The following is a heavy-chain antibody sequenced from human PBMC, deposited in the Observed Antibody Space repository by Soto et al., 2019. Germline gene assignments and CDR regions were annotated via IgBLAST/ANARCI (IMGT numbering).Heavy chain of an antibody. D-gene: IGHD1-20*01. CDR1: GGCISSGGYY. CDR2: IYYSGST. V-gene: IGHV4-31*03. J-gene: IGHJ3*02. CDR3: ARDSLSDNWNDVGRAFGI. Sequence: PSETLSLTCTVSGGCISSGGYYWSWIRQHPGKGLEWIGYIYYSGSTYYNPSLKSRVTISVDTSKNQFSLKLSSVTAADTAVYYCARDSLSDNWNDVGRAFGIWGQGTMVTVSS.